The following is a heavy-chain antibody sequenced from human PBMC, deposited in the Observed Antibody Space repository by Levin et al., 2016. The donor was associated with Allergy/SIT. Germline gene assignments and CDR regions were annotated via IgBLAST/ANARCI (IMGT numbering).Heavy chain of an antibody. D-gene: IGHD6-13*01. Sequence: WIRQPPGKGLEWIGEINHSGSTNYNPSLKSRVTISVDTSKNQFSLKLSSVTAADTAVYYCARRFPGIAAAGHKTNWYFDLWGRGTLVTVSS. J-gene: IGHJ2*01. CDR3: ARRFPGIAAAGHKTNWYFDL. V-gene: IGHV4-34*01. CDR2: INHSGST.